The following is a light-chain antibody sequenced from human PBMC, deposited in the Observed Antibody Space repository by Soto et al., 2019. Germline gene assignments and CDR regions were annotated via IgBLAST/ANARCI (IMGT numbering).Light chain of an antibody. J-gene: IGKJ2*01. Sequence: DIQMTQSPSTLSASVGDRVTITCRASQSIRSWLAWYKQKPGKAPKLLIYKASSLESGVPSRFSGSGSGTEFTLTISSLQPDDFATYYCQQYHSYPYTFGQGTTLEIK. CDR3: QQYHSYPYT. V-gene: IGKV1-5*03. CDR1: QSIRSW. CDR2: KAS.